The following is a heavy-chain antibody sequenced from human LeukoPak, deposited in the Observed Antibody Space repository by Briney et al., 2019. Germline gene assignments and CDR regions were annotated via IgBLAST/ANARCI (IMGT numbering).Heavy chain of an antibody. CDR3: ARKPPSTTGFYWYFDL. V-gene: IGHV5-51*01. D-gene: IGHD1-1*01. CDR2: IYPGDSDT. J-gene: IGHJ2*01. Sequence: GESLKISCKGSGYSFTSYWIGWVRQMPGKGLEWMGIIYPGDSDTRYSPSFQGQVTISADKSISTAYLQWSSLKASDTAMYYCARKPPSTTGFYWYFDLWGRGTLVTVSS. CDR1: GYSFTSYW.